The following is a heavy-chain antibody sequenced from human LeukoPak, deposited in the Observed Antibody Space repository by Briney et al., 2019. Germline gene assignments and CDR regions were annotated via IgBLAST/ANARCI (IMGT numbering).Heavy chain of an antibody. V-gene: IGHV1-24*01. CDR2: FDPEDGET. CDR1: GYTLTELS. J-gene: IGHJ4*02. Sequence: ASVKVSSKVSGYTLTELSMHWVRQAPGKGLEWMGGFDPEDGETIYAQKFQGRVTMTEDTSTDTAYMELSSLRSEDTAVYYCATNPSSGWYLDYWGQGTLVTVSS. D-gene: IGHD6-19*01. CDR3: ATNPSSGWYLDY.